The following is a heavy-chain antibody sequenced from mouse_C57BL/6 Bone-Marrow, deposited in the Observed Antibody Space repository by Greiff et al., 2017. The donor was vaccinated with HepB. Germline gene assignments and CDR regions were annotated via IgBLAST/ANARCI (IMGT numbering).Heavy chain of an antibody. D-gene: IGHD2-5*01. Sequence: VQLQQSGTELVKPGASVKLSCKASGYTFTSYWMHWVKQRPGQGLEWIGNINPSNGGTNYNEKFKSKATLTVDKSSSTAYMQLSSLTSEDSAVYYCARKGYSNLYAMDYWGQGTSVTVAS. CDR2: INPSNGGT. CDR1: GYTFTSYW. CDR3: ARKGYSNLYAMDY. V-gene: IGHV1-53*01. J-gene: IGHJ4*01.